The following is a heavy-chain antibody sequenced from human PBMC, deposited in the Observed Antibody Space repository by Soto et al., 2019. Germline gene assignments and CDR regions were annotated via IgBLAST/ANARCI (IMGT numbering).Heavy chain of an antibody. V-gene: IGHV1-46*03. CDR2: INPSGGST. CDR3: ARWTTMSGGLVIKEAFDV. D-gene: IGHD3-10*01. J-gene: IGHJ3*01. CDR1: GYTFTSHY. Sequence: GASVKVSCKASGYTFTSHYIHWVRQAPGQGLEWMGIINPSGGSTTYAQKFQGRVTMTRDTSTSTVYMELSSLRSEDTAVFYCARWTTMSGGLVIKEAFDVWGQGTMVTVSS.